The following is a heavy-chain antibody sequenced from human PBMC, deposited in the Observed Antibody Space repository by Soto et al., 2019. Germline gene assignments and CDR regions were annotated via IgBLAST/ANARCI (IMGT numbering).Heavy chain of an antibody. Sequence: SETLSLTCTVSGGSISSGGYYWSWIRQHPGKGLEWIGYIYYSGSTYYNPSLKSRVTISVDTSKNQFSLKLSSVTAADTAVYYCARARMTTVTLAAYYFDYWGQGTLVTLSS. D-gene: IGHD4-4*01. J-gene: IGHJ4*02. V-gene: IGHV4-31*03. CDR3: ARARMTTVTLAAYYFDY. CDR2: IYYSGST. CDR1: GGSISSGGYY.